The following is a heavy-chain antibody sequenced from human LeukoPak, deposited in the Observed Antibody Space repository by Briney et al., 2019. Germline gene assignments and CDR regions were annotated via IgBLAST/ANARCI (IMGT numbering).Heavy chain of an antibody. V-gene: IGHV1-2*02. CDR1: GYTFTGYY. CDR3: ARDLGYYGSGVGFDP. J-gene: IGHJ5*02. Sequence: ASVKVSCKASGYTFTGYYMHWVRQAPGQGLEWMGWINPNSGGTNYAQKFQGRVTMTRDTSISTAYMELSRLRSDDTAVYYCARDLGYYGSGVGFDPWGQGTLVTVSS. CDR2: INPNSGGT. D-gene: IGHD3-10*01.